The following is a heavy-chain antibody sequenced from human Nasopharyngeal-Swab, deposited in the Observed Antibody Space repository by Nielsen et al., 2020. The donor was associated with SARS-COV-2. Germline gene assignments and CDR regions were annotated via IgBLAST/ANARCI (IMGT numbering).Heavy chain of an antibody. V-gene: IGHV4-34*01. Sequence: WIRQPPGEGLEWIGEINHSGSTYYNPSLKSRVTISVDTSKNQFSLKMSSVTAADTAVYYCARGDAYGGNLYYGMDVWGQGTTVTVSS. D-gene: IGHD4-23*01. CDR3: ARGDAYGGNLYYGMDV. CDR2: INHSGST. J-gene: IGHJ6*02.